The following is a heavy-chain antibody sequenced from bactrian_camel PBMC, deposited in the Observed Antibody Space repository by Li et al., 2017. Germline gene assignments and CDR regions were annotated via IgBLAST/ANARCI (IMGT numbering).Heavy chain of an antibody. Sequence: VQLVESGGGSVQTGGSLRISCGVSGLTADTSRMAWFRQAPGKEREGVAVLDSVGSINYADSVKGRFTISKDNARNTLYLQMNSLKPEDTAMYYCATGHCLTCTGGDCLRSEAYKEEYTYWGQGTRVTVS. CDR1: GLTADTSR. CDR3: ATGHCLTCTGGDCLRSEAYKEEYTY. D-gene: IGHD7*01. V-gene: IGHV3S55*01. CDR2: LDSVGSI. J-gene: IGHJ4*01.